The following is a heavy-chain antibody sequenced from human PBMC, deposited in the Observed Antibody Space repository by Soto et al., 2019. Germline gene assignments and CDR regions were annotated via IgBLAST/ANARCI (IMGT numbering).Heavy chain of an antibody. Sequence: PGGSLRLSCAASGFTFSDHYMDWVRQAPGKGLEWVGRTRNKANSYTTEYAASVKGRFTISRDDSKNSLYLQMNSLKTEDTAVYYCARVSLPPYSSEIAAAYLDYWGQGTLVTVSS. D-gene: IGHD6-13*01. V-gene: IGHV3-72*01. CDR3: ARVSLPPYSSEIAAAYLDY. CDR1: GFTFSDHY. J-gene: IGHJ4*02. CDR2: TRNKANSYTT.